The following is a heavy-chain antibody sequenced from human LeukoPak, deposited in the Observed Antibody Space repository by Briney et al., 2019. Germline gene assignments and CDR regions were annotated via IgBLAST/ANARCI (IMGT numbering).Heavy chain of an antibody. CDR2: ISRDGDST. V-gene: IGHV3-43*01. Sequence: GGSLRLSCAASGFTFDDYTMHWVRQAPGKGLEWVSLISRDGDSTYYADSVKGRFTISRDNSKNSLYLQMNSLRAEDTAVYYCAELGITMIGGVWGKGTTVTISS. CDR3: AELGITMIGGV. CDR1: GFTFDDYT. D-gene: IGHD3-10*02. J-gene: IGHJ6*04.